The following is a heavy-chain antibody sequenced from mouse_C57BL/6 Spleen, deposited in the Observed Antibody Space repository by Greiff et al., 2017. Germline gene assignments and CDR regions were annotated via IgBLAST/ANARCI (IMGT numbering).Heavy chain of an antibody. V-gene: IGHV1-59*01. J-gene: IGHJ4*01. CDR1: GYTFTSYW. CDR3: ARRDGSSYYYAMDY. D-gene: IGHD1-1*01. CDR2: IDPSDSYT. Sequence: VQLQQSGAELVRPGTSVKLSCKASGYTFTSYWMHWVKQRPGQGLEWIGVIDPSDSYTNYNQKFKGKATLTVDTSSSTAYMQLSSLTSEDSAVXYCARRDGSSYYYAMDYWGQGTSVTVSS.